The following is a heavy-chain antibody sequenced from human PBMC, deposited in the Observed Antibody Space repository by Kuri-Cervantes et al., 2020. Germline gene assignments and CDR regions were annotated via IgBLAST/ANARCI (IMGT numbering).Heavy chain of an antibody. V-gene: IGHV4-34*01. Sequence: SETLSLTCAVYGGSFSGYYWSWIRQPPGKGLEWIGEINHSGSTNYNPSLKSRVTISVDTSKNQISLKLSSVTAADTAVYYCARSGSRVTATHSLGYWGQGTLVTVSS. D-gene: IGHD2-21*02. CDR1: GGSFSGYY. J-gene: IGHJ4*02. CDR2: INHSGST. CDR3: ARSGSRVTATHSLGY.